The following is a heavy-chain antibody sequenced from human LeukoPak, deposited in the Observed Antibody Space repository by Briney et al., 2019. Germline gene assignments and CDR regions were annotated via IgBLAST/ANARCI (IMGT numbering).Heavy chain of an antibody. CDR2: IIPIFGTA. J-gene: IGHJ4*02. CDR3: ARTGDFDWLFPFFDY. V-gene: IGHV1-69*13. Sequence: SVKVSCKASGGTFSSYAISWVRQAPGQGLEWMGGIIPIFGTANYAQKFQGRVTITADESTSTAYMELSSLRSEDTAVYYCARTGDFDWLFPFFDYWGQGTLVTVSS. CDR1: GGTFSSYA. D-gene: IGHD3-9*01.